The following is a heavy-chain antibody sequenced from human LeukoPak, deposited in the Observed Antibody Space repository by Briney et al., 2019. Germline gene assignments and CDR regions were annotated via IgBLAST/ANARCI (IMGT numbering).Heavy chain of an antibody. J-gene: IGHJ6*02. CDR1: GFSFSDYY. D-gene: IGHD3-22*01. CDR2: ISGSGNDL. V-gene: IGHV3-11*01. Sequence: PGGSLRLSCVACGFSFSDYYMSWIRQAPGRGLEWISYISGSGNDLYYADSVKGRFTISRDNANNSLYLQMNSLRAEDTAVYYCARSIGYYYTMDVWGQGTTVTVSS. CDR3: ARSIGYYYTMDV.